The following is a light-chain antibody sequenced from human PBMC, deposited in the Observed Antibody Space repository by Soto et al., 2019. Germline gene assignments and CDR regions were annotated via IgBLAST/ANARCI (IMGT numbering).Light chain of an antibody. J-gene: IGKJ2*01. CDR2: KAS. V-gene: IGKV1-5*03. CDR1: QSVSGW. Sequence: DIQMTQSPSTLSASVGDRVTITGRASQSVSGWLAWYQQKAGKAPKLLIYKASTLESAAPSRFSGSGSGTEFTLTISSLQPDDSATYYCQQYNSYPYTFGQGTKLEIK. CDR3: QQYNSYPYT.